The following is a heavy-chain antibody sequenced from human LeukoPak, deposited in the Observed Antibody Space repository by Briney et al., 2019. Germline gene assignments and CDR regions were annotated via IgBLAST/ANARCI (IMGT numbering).Heavy chain of an antibody. CDR3: ARDASDGNYYYGMDV. Sequence: PSETLSLTCTVSGGSISSYYWSWIRQPPGKGQEWIGYIYYSGSTNYNPSLKSRVTISVDTSKNQFSLKLSSMTAADTAVYYCARDASDGNYYYGMDVWGQGTTVTVSS. V-gene: IGHV4-59*01. J-gene: IGHJ6*02. CDR2: IYYSGST. CDR1: GGSISSYY.